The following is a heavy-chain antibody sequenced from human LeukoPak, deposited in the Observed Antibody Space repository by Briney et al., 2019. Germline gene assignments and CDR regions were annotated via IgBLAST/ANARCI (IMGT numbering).Heavy chain of an antibody. J-gene: IGHJ4*02. CDR1: GFAFSSYS. CDR3: ARDRMDFWSGGLIDY. Sequence: GGSLRLSCAASGFAFSSYSMNWVGQAPGKGLEWVSSISSSSSYIYYADSVKGRFTISRDNAKNSLYLQMNSLRAEDTAVYYCARDRMDFWSGGLIDYWGQGTLVTVSS. CDR2: ISSSSSYI. D-gene: IGHD3-3*01. V-gene: IGHV3-21*01.